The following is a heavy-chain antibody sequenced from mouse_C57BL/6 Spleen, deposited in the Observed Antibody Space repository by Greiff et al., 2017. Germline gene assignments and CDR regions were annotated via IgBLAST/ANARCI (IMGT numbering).Heavy chain of an antibody. V-gene: IGHV5-16*01. CDR2: INYDGSST. J-gene: IGHJ4*01. CDR1: GFTFSDYY. Sequence: DVQLVESEGGLVQPGRSMKLSCTASGFTFSDYYMAWVRQVPEKGLEWVANINYDGSSTYYLDSLKSRFIISRDNAKNILYLQMSSLKSEDTATYYCARNMDYWGQGTSVTVSS. CDR3: ARNMDY.